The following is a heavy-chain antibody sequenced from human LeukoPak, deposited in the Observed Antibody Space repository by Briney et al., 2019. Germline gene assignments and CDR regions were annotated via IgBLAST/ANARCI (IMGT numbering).Heavy chain of an antibody. CDR3: ASRSSGYDY. CDR2: IGTAGDT. V-gene: IGHV3-13*01. CDR1: GFTFSSYD. Sequence: QPGGSLRLSCAASGFTFSSYDMHWVRQATGKGLEWVSAIGTAGDTYDPGSVKGRFTISRENAKNSLYLQMNSLRAEDTAVYYCASRSSGYDYWGQGTLVTVSS. D-gene: IGHD5-12*01. J-gene: IGHJ4*02.